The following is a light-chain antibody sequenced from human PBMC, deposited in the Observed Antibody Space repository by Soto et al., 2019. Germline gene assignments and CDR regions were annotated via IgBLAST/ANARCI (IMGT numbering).Light chain of an antibody. J-gene: IGKJ1*01. CDR1: QSISRW. CDR3: QQYDSYSPRT. V-gene: IGKV1-5*01. Sequence: DIQRSQSPSHVSASAGNRVTMTCRASQSISRWLAWYQQKPGKAQKVLIFGASSLESGVPSRFSGSGSGTEFTLRISSLQPDDFANYYCQQYDSYSPRTFGQGTKVDIK. CDR2: GAS.